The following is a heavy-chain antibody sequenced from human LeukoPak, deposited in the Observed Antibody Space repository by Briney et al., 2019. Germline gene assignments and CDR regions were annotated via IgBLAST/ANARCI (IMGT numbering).Heavy chain of an antibody. Sequence: SETLSLTCAVYGGSFSGYYWSWGRQRQGKGQEWVGEMNHSGSSNYNPSLKTPATLSVDTSKNQFSLTLSSVPAADTPVYYCARALSRNLPTAMLTSGIDYWGQGTLVTVSS. CDR2: MNHSGSS. J-gene: IGHJ4*02. CDR1: GGSFSGYY. D-gene: IGHD5-18*01. V-gene: IGHV4-34*01. CDR3: ARALSRNLPTAMLTSGIDY.